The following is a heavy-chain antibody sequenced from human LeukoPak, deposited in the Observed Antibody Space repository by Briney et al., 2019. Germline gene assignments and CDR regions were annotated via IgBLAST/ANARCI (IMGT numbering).Heavy chain of an antibody. CDR3: TTDHVTIFGVVID. CDR1: GFTFSNAW. D-gene: IGHD3-3*01. J-gene: IGHJ4*02. Sequence: GGSLRLSCAASGFTFSNAWMSWVRQAPGKGLEWVGRIKSKTDGGTTDYAAPVKGRFTISRDDSKNTLYLQMNSLKTEDTAVYYCTTDHVTIFGVVIDWGQGTLVTVSS. CDR2: IKSKTDGGTT. V-gene: IGHV3-15*01.